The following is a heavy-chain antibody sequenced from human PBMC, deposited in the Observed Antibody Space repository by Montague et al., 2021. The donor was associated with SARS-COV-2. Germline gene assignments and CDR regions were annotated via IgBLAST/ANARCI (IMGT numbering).Heavy chain of an antibody. Sequence: SETLSLTCTVSGGSNSRYYWSWIRRPPGKGLEWIGYVSYSGGDYNPSLQSRVSISVDKSKKLLSPRLRSVSAADTAIYYCARHMKDYDILTGYSTSFYYDMDVWGQGTTVPVSS. V-gene: IGHV4-59*08. CDR1: GGSNSRYY. J-gene: IGHJ6*02. D-gene: IGHD3-9*01. CDR2: VSYSGG. CDR3: ARHMKDYDILTGYSTSFYYDMDV.